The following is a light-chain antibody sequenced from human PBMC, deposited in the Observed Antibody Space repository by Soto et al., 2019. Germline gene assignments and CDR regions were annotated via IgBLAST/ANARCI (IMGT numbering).Light chain of an antibody. J-gene: IGLJ3*02. CDR1: TSNVGGHF. V-gene: IGLV1-47*01. CDR2: MTT. CDR3: SAWDDTLSRPV. Sequence: QSVLTQPPSASGTPGQWVSISCSGSTSNVGGHFVYWYQQFPGTAHTLVIFMTTRPPSGVTDRFSGSKSGTSASLAISGVRSEDEDYYYCSAWDDTLSRPVFGGGTKLTVL.